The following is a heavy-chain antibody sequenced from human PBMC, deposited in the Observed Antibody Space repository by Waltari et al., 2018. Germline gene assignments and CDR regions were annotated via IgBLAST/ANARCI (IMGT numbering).Heavy chain of an antibody. J-gene: IGHJ4*02. D-gene: IGHD6-6*01. CDR1: GVTVPSHS. V-gene: IGHV3-53*01. Sequence: EVQLVESGGRLSQPGGSLRPSWPASGVTVPSHSPGGARQAPGKGREWVSVMYSGGSTYYADSVKGRFTISRDNSKTTLYLQMNSLRAEDTAVYYCARSLYINSNSYPYYFDYWGQGTLVTVSS. CDR2: MYSGGST. CDR3: ARSLYINSNSYPYYFDY.